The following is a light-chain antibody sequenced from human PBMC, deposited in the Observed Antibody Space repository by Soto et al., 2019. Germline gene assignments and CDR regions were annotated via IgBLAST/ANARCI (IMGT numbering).Light chain of an antibody. CDR1: LSLLHRNGYNY. Sequence: DIVLTQSPLSLAVTLGEPASISCRSSLSLLHRNGYNYVNWYLQKPGQSPQLLIHLGSNRASGVTDRCRGSGSGTDFTLQISRVEAEDVGVYHCMQSLQTPKTFGQGTKVEIK. CDR2: LGS. V-gene: IGKV2-28*01. CDR3: MQSLQTPKT. J-gene: IGKJ1*01.